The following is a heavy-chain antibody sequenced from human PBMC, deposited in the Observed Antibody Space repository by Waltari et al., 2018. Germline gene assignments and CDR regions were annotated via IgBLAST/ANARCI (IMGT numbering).Heavy chain of an antibody. D-gene: IGHD5-12*01. J-gene: IGHJ2*01. V-gene: IGHV1-2*02. Sequence: QVQLVQSGAEVTKPGASLKVSCQASGYTFTGSYIHWVRQAPGQGLEWMGWINPNSGGTNYAQKFQGRVTMTRDTSISTAYMELSRLRSDDTAVYYCARDLGRGYDYSWYFDLWGRGTLVTVSS. CDR2: INPNSGGT. CDR1: GYTFTGSY. CDR3: ARDLGRGYDYSWYFDL.